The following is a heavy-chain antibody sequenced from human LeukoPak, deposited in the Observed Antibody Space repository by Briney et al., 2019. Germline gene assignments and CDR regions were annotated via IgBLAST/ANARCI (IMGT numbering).Heavy chain of an antibody. CDR2: ISGNGFTI. Sequence: HPGGSLRLSCAASGFFFDEFAMHWVRQVQGKGLEWVSEISGNGFTIGYAESVKGRFTISRDNAKDFLYLQMDSLRPEDTALYYCVKASPTSTQGMDVWGQGTSVSVSS. D-gene: IGHD3-16*01. V-gene: IGHV3-9*01. CDR1: GFFFDEFA. J-gene: IGHJ6*02. CDR3: VKASPTSTQGMDV.